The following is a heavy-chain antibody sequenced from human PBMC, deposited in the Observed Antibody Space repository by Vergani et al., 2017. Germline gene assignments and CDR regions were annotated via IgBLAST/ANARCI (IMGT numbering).Heavy chain of an antibody. CDR3: TRDPTFWSGYFWVDYFDY. V-gene: IGHV3-49*03. CDR2: IRSKAYGGTT. CDR1: GFTFGDYA. Sequence: EVQLVESGGGLVQPGRSLRLSCTASGFTFGDYAMSWFRQAPGKGLEWVGFIRSKAYGGTTEYAASVKGRFTISRDESKSIAYLQMNSLKTEDTAVYYCTRDPTFWSGYFWVDYFDYWGQGTLVTVSS. D-gene: IGHD3-3*01. J-gene: IGHJ4*02.